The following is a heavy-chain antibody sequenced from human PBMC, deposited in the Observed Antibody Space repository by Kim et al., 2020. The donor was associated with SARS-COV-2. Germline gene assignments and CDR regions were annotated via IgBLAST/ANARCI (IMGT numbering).Heavy chain of an antibody. CDR3: ARLWEATAVAYGMDV. D-gene: IGHD5-18*01. CDR1: GFTFSSYS. CDR2: ISSSSTNI. Sequence: GGSLRLSCAPSGFTFSSYSMNWVRQAPGKGLEWVSIISSSSTNIYYADSVKGRFTISRDNAKNSLYLQMNSLRAEDTAVYYCARLWEATAVAYGMDVWGQGTTVTVSS. J-gene: IGHJ6*02. V-gene: IGHV3-21*01.